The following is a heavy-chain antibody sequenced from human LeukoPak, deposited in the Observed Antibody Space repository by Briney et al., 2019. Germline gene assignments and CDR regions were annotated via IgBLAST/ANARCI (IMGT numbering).Heavy chain of an antibody. D-gene: IGHD1-26*01. Sequence: SETLSLTCTVSGGSVSSGSYYWSWIRQPPGKGLEWIGYIYYSGSTNYNPSLKSRVTISVDTSKNQFSLKLSSVTAADTAVYYCARGGSYWIFDYWGQGTLVTVSS. V-gene: IGHV4-61*01. CDR2: IYYSGST. CDR3: ARGGSYWIFDY. CDR1: GGSVSSGSYY. J-gene: IGHJ4*02.